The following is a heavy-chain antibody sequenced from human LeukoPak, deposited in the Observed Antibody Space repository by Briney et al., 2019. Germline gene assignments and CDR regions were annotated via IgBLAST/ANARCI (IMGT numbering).Heavy chain of an antibody. J-gene: IGHJ2*01. CDR2: IGTAADT. CDR3: ARGSRAVRWYFDL. CDR1: GFTFSSYA. D-gene: IGHD6-19*01. Sequence: GGSLRLSCAASGFTFSSYAMSWVRQATGEGLEWVSAIGTAADTYYSGSVKGRFTISRDNAKDSSYLQMNNLKAEDTAVYYCARGSRAVRWYFDLWGRGTLVTVSS. V-gene: IGHV3-13*01.